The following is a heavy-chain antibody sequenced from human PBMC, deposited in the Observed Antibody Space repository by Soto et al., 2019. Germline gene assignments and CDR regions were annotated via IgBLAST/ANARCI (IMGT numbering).Heavy chain of an antibody. D-gene: IGHD5-18*01. Sequence: QVQLQQWGAGLLKPSETLSLTCAVHNGSLDGYYWSWLRQAPGKGLEWIGAINHRGSTHFHPSLRSRVSMSIDTSKSQVSLTLSTVTAADTAVSVCARGVGYTYGFSVYWGTLTLVT. CDR1: NGSLDGYY. J-gene: IGHJ4*02. V-gene: IGHV4-34*01. CDR3: ARGVGYTYGFSVY. CDR2: INHRGST.